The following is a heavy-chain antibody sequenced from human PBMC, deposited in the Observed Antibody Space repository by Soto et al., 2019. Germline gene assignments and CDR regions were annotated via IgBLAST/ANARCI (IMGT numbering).Heavy chain of an antibody. CDR3: AKYSGSNGIER. CDR1: GFTFETYW. D-gene: IGHD1-26*01. V-gene: IGHV3-7*01. CDR2: MNHDGSEK. J-gene: IGHJ4*02. Sequence: GGSLRLSCAASGFTFETYWMSWVRQAPGKGLEWVANMNHDGSEKHYVASVKGRFSISRDNAKNSLYLQMSSLRAGDTAVYYCAKYSGSNGIERWGQGTLVTVSS.